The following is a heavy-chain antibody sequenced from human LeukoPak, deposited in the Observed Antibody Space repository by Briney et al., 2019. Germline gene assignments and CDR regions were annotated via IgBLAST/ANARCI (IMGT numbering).Heavy chain of an antibody. CDR3: AWQYGSYAFDI. CDR1: GSIITSYW. J-gene: IGHJ3*02. CDR2: IYPGESDT. Sequence: PGAPLQISCKGAGSIITSYWICWGRPLPGKGLEWMGIIYPGESDTRYSPSFQGQVTISADKSISTAYLQWSSLKASDTAMYYCAWQYGSYAFDIWGQGTMVTVSS. V-gene: IGHV5-51*01. D-gene: IGHD3-10*01.